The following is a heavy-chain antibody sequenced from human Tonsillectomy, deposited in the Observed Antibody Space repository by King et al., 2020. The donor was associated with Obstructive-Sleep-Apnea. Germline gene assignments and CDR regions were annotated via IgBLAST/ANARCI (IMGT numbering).Heavy chain of an antibody. J-gene: IGHJ4*02. V-gene: IGHV3-15*01. CDR3: TTDYGGVRRPGGIYYFDY. Sequence: VQLVESGGGLVKPGGSLRLSCTASGFTFSNAWMTWVRQAPGRGLEWVGRIKSKTDGGTTDYIAPVKGRFTISRDDSKQTLYLQMNSLKNEDTAVYYCTTDYGGVRRPGGIYYFDYWGQGTLVTVSS. D-gene: IGHD3-10*01. CDR1: GFTFSNAW. CDR2: IKSKTDGGTT.